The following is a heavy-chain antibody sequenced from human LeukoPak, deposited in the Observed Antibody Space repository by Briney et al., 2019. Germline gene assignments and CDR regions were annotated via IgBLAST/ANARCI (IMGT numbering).Heavy chain of an antibody. CDR3: ARGGRLDV. CDR1: GVTFSSYW. D-gene: IGHD3-16*02. V-gene: IGHV3-7*03. Sequence: GGSLRVSCAASGVTFSSYWMNWARQAPGKGLEWVASINHNGNVNYYVDSVKGRVTISRENAKNSLYLQMSNLRAEGTAVYFCARGGRLDVWGQGAPVTVSS. J-gene: IGHJ6*02. CDR2: INHNGNVN.